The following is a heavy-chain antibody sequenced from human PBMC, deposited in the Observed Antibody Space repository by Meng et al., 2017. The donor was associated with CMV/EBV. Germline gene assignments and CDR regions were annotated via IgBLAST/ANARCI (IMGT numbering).Heavy chain of an antibody. CDR1: GFTFGSYW. CDR2: IHSDGVSA. V-gene: IGHV3-74*01. CDR3: ARDDPRTSGRVCAFDI. D-gene: IGHD6-25*01. Sequence: GESLKISCGGSGFTFGSYWMHWVRQVPGKGLVWISRIHSDGVSADYAGSVMGRFTISRDNAKNTVYLQMNSLRPEDTAVYYCARDDPRTSGRVCAFDIWGQGTMVTVSS. J-gene: IGHJ3*02.